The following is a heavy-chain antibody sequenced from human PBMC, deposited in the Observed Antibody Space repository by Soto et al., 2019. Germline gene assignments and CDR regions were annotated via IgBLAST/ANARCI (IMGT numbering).Heavy chain of an antibody. CDR3: AKHIVVVTAIPPDY. D-gene: IGHD2-21*02. CDR1: GYTFTSYG. J-gene: IGHJ4*02. V-gene: IGHV1-18*01. Sequence: ASVKVSCKASGYTFTSYGISWVRQAPGQGLEWMGWISAYNGNTNYAQKLQGRVTMTTDTSTSTAYMELRSLRSDDTAVYYCAKHIVVVTAIPPDYWGQGTLVTVSS. CDR2: ISAYNGNT.